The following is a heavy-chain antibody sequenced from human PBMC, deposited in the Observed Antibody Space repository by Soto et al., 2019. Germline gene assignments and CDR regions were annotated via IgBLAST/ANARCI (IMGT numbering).Heavy chain of an antibody. Sequence: LRLSCAASGFTFSSYSMSWVRQAPGKGLEWVSGFRSGGDDGTTHYADSVKGRFTISRDNSKNTLFLQMDSLRAEDTAIYYCAKKVNSGPGSQYFDYWGQGTLVTVSS. J-gene: IGHJ4*02. V-gene: IGHV3-23*01. D-gene: IGHD3-10*01. CDR1: GFTFSSYS. CDR2: FRSGGDDGTT. CDR3: AKKVNSGPGSQYFDY.